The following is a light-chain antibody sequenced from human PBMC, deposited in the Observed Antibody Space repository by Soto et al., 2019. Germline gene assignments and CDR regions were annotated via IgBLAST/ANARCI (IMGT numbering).Light chain of an antibody. CDR3: QQYDDWPPG. CDR1: QSVGNK. CDR2: GAS. J-gene: IGKJ4*01. Sequence: ETEMTQSPATLSLSPGDRATLSCRASQSVGNKLVWYQQRPGQAPRFLIYGASTTATGIPVRFSASGSGTEFSLTIDSLQSEDFAVYYCQQYDDWPPGFGGGTKVEI. V-gene: IGKV3-15*01.